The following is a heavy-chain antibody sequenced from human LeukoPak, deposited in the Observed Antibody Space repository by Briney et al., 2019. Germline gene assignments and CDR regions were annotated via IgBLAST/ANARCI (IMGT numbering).Heavy chain of an antibody. D-gene: IGHD6-6*01. CDR3: ASEYSSSSGDY. J-gene: IGHJ4*02. CDR2: INHSGST. V-gene: IGHV4-34*01. CDR1: GGSISSGGYY. Sequence: SETLSLTCAVSGGSISSGGYYWSWIRQPPGKGLEWIGEINHSGSTNYNPSLKSRVTISVDTSKNQFSLKLSSVTAADTAVYYCASEYSSSSGDYWGQGTLVTVSS.